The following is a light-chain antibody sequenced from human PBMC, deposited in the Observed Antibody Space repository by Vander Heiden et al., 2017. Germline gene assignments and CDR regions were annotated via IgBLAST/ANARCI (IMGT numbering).Light chain of an antibody. CDR2: DAS. CDR3: QQYDNLPIT. Sequence: DIQMTPSPSSLSASVGDRVTITCQASQDISNYLNWYQQKPGKAPKLLIYDASNLETGVPSRFSGSGSGTDFTFTISSLQPEYIATYYCQQYDNLPITFGQGTRLEIK. J-gene: IGKJ5*01. V-gene: IGKV1-33*01. CDR1: QDISNY.